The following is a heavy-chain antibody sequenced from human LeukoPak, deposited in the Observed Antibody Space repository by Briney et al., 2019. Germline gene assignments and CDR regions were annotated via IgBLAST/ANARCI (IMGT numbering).Heavy chain of an antibody. CDR1: GFTVSTKH. V-gene: IGHV3-21*01. J-gene: IGHJ4*02. Sequence: GGSLRLSCAASGFTVSTKHMIWVRQAPGKGLEWVASISTGGTDIYYAASVKGRFTISRDNAKNSLYLQMNSLRAEDTAVYYCARVDYGDSDYWGQGTLVTVSS. D-gene: IGHD4-17*01. CDR2: ISTGGTDI. CDR3: ARVDYGDSDY.